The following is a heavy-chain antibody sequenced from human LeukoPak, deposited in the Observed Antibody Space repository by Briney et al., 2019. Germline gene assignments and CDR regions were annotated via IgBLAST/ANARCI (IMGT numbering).Heavy chain of an antibody. CDR2: ISYDGSNK. D-gene: IGHD5/OR15-5a*01. Sequence: GRSLRLSCAGSGYTFSSYGMHWVRQAPGKGLEWVAVISYDGSNKYYADSVKGRFTISRDNSKNTLYLQMNSLRAEDTAVYYCAKGSSLGDYWGQGTLVTVSS. J-gene: IGHJ4*02. CDR1: GYTFSSYG. CDR3: AKGSSLGDY. V-gene: IGHV3-30*18.